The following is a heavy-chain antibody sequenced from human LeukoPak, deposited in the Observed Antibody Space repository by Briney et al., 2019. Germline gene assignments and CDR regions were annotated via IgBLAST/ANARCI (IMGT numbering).Heavy chain of an antibody. V-gene: IGHV4-4*02. CDR3: ARGARYYDILTGYFFDY. CDR2: IYHSGST. D-gene: IGHD3-9*01. J-gene: IGHJ4*02. Sequence: SGTLSLTCAVSGGSISSSNWWGWVRQPPGKGLEWIGEIYHSGSTNYNPSLKSRVTISVDKSKNQFSLKLSSVTAADTAVYYCARGARYYDILTGYFFDYWGQGTLVTVSS. CDR1: GGSISSSNW.